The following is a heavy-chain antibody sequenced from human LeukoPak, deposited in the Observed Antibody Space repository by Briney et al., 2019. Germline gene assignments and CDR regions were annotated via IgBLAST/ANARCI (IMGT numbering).Heavy chain of an antibody. D-gene: IGHD1-26*01. V-gene: IGHV1-18*01. Sequence: ASVKVSCKASGYTFTSYGISWVRQAPGQGLEWMGWISAYNGNTNYAQKLQGRVTMTTDTSTSTAYMELGSLRSDDTAVYYCARASDSGSYFYYYYGMDVWGQGTTVTVSS. CDR1: GYTFTSYG. CDR3: ARASDSGSYFYYYYGMDV. J-gene: IGHJ6*02. CDR2: ISAYNGNT.